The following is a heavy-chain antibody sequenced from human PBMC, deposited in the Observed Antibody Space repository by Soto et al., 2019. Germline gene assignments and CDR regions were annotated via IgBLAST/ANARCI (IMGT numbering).Heavy chain of an antibody. CDR3: ARDSLVVTVTYSWFDP. CDR2: IWYDGSNK. V-gene: IGHV3-33*01. CDR1: GFTFSSYG. Sequence: QVQLVESGGGVVQPGRSLRLSCAASGFTFSSYGMHWVRQAPGKGLEWVAVIWYDGSNKYYADSVKGRFTISRDNSKNRLYLQVNSLRAEDRAVYYCARDSLVVTVTYSWFDPWGQGTLVTVSS. J-gene: IGHJ5*02. D-gene: IGHD4-17*01.